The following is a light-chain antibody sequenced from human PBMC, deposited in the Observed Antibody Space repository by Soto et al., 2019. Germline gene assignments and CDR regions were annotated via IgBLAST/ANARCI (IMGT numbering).Light chain of an antibody. V-gene: IGKV3-20*01. CDR2: GAS. CDR3: QQYGDSTGWT. CDR1: QSVSSSY. J-gene: IGKJ1*01. Sequence: EIVLTQSPGTLSLSPGESTTLSCRASQSVSSSYLVWYQQKTGQPPRLLIYGASSRATGIPDRFSGRGSGTDFTLTISSLEPEDIAVYYCQQYGDSTGWTFGQGTKVDIK.